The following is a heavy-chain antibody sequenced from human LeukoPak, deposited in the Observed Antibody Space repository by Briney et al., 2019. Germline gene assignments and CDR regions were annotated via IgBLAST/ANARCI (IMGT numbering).Heavy chain of an antibody. CDR3: ARDRGDLSYFDY. CDR2: IIPIFGTA. D-gene: IGHD3-16*02. V-gene: IGHV1-69*05. Sequence: APVKVSCKASGGTFSSYAISWVRQAPGQGLEWMGGIIPIFGTANYAQKFQGRVTITTDESTSTAYMELSSPRSEDTAVYYCARDRGDLSYFDYWGQGTLVTVSS. J-gene: IGHJ4*02. CDR1: GGTFSSYA.